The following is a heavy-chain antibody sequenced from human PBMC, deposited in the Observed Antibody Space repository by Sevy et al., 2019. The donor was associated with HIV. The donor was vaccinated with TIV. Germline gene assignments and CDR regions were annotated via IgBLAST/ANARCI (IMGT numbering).Heavy chain of an antibody. CDR1: GGSFSGYY. Sequence: SETLSLTCAVYGGSFSGYYWSWIRQPPGKGLEWIGEVNHSGSTNYNPSLKSRVTISVEPSKNQFSLKLSSVTAADTAVYYCARGYSSASEFYYYGMDVWGQGTTVTVSS. D-gene: IGHD6-6*01. V-gene: IGHV4-34*01. J-gene: IGHJ6*02. CDR3: ARGYSSASEFYYYGMDV. CDR2: VNHSGST.